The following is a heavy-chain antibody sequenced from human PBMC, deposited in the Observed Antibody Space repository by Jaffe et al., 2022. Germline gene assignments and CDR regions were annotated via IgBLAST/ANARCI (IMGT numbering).Heavy chain of an antibody. CDR1: EFNLSSHG. D-gene: IGHD6-19*01. CDR3: ASDHSADSSAGWFRDNCLDP. CDR2: IRYDGGRQ. V-gene: IGHV3-30*02. J-gene: IGHJ5*02. Sequence: QVDLVESGGGEVQPGGSLRLSCAASEFNLSSHGMHWVRQAPGKGLEWVAFIRYDGGRQYYAESVRGRFTISRDISKNTLYLQMNSLRPDDTAVYYCASDHSADSSAGWFRDNCLDPWGQGTLVSVSS.